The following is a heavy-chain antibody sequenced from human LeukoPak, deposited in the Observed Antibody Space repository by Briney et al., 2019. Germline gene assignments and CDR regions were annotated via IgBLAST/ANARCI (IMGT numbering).Heavy chain of an antibody. J-gene: IGHJ4*02. CDR1: GYTFTSYY. CDR3: ARDWGYRYCSGGSCYTNDFDY. D-gene: IGHD2-15*01. Sequence: VASVKVSCKASGYTFTSYYMHWVRQAPGQGLEWMGIINPSGGSTSYAQKFQGRVTMTRDMSTSTVYMELSSLRSEDTAVYYCARDWGYRYCSGGSCYTNDFDYWGQGTLVTVS. V-gene: IGHV1-46*01. CDR2: INPSGGST.